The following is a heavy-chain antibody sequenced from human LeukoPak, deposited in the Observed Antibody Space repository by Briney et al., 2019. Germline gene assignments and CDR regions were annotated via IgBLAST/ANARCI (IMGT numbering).Heavy chain of an antibody. CDR2: IYYSGST. CDR3: ARVPSIAAREGYYYYYMDV. V-gene: IGHV4-31*03. D-gene: IGHD6-6*01. Sequence: ASQTLSLTCTVSGGSISSGGYYWSWIRQHPGKGLEWIGYIYYSGSTYYNPSLKSRVTISVDTSKNQFSLKLSSVTAADTAVYYCARVPSIAAREGYYYYYMDVWGKGTTVTVSS. CDR1: GGSISSGGYY. J-gene: IGHJ6*03.